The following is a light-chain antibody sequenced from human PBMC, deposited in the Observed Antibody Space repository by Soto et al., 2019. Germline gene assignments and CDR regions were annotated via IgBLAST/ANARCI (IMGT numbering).Light chain of an antibody. Sequence: IQLTLSPSALSASVGDRVTITCRASQGVSSFLAWYQQKPGKAPKLLIYTISTLQSGVPSRFSGSGSGTDFTLTISRLEPEDFTVYYCQQYGISPLTFAGGTSVDIK. J-gene: IGKJ4*01. CDR3: QQYGISPLT. CDR2: TIS. CDR1: QGVSSF. V-gene: IGKV1-9*01.